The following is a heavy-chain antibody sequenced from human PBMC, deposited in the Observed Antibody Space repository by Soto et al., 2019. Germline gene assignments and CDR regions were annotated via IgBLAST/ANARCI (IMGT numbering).Heavy chain of an antibody. CDR2: IYYSGST. Sequence: PSETLSLTCTVPGGSISSGDYYWSWIRQPPGKGLEWIGYIYYSGSTYYNPSLKSRVTISVDTSKNQFSLKLSSVTAADTAVYYCARGVQWLPHMQGHGDNWFDPWGQGTLVTVSS. J-gene: IGHJ5*02. D-gene: IGHD3-22*01. CDR3: ARGVQWLPHMQGHGDNWFDP. V-gene: IGHV4-30-4*01. CDR1: GGSISSGDYY.